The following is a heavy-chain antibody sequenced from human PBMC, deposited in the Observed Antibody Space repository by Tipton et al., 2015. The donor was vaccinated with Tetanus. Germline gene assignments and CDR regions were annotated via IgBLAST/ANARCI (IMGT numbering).Heavy chain of an antibody. CDR3: VKFEYRTSFAS. CDR2: IYYSGST. Sequence: TLSLTCTVFGGSISSGGYYWSWIRQHPGKGLEWIGYIYYSGSTYYNPSLKSRVTISVDTSKNQFSLKLTSVTAGDPAVYFCVKFEYRTSFASWGRGALVTVSS. V-gene: IGHV4-31*03. CDR1: GGSISSGGYY. J-gene: IGHJ4*02. D-gene: IGHD6-6*01.